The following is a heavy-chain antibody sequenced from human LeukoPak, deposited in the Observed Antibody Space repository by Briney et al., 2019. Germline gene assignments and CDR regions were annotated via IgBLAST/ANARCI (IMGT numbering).Heavy chain of an antibody. Sequence: SETLSLTCTVSGASISSSNYHWAWIRQPPGKGLEWIGHIYGSGSTNYNPSLKSRVTLSVDTSKNQFSLKLSSVTAADTAVYYCAREGTSGTHLNWFDPWGQGTLVTVSS. J-gene: IGHJ5*02. D-gene: IGHD1-1*01. CDR3: AREGTSGTHLNWFDP. CDR2: IYGSGST. CDR1: GASISSSNYH. V-gene: IGHV4-39*07.